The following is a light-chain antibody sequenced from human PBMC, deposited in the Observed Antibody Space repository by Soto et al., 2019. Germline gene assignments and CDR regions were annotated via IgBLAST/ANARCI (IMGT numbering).Light chain of an antibody. CDR2: GAS. Sequence: EILMTQSPATLSVSPGERATLSCGASQSVSSKLAWYQQKPGQAPRLLIYGASTRATGIPARFSGSGSGTEFTLTISSLKTEDFANYYCQQLNSYLPFTFGPGTKVDIK. CDR3: QQLNSYLPFT. CDR1: QSVSSK. V-gene: IGKV3-15*01. J-gene: IGKJ3*01.